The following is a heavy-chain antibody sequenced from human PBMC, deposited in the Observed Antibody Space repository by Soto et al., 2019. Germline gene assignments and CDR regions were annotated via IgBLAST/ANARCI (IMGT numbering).Heavy chain of an antibody. CDR1: GGSISSGGYS. J-gene: IGHJ4*02. CDR3: ASRRIDSSGYYYDY. CDR2: IYHSGST. D-gene: IGHD3-22*01. Sequence: PSETLSLTSAVSGGSISSGGYSWSWIRQPPGKGLEWIGYIYHSGSTYYNPSLKSRVTISVDRSKNQFSLKLSSVTAADTAVYYCASRRIDSSGYYYDYWGQGTLVTVSS. V-gene: IGHV4-30-2*01.